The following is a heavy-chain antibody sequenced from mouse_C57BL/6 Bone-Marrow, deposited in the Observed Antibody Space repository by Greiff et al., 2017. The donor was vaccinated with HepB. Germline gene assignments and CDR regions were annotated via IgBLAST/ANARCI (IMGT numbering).Heavy chain of an antibody. CDR3: TRDHEGYFDY. J-gene: IGHJ2*01. CDR1: GFTFSSYA. CDR2: ISSGGDYI. Sequence: EVKLMESGEDLVKPGGSLKLSCAASGFTFSSYAMSWVRQTPEKRLEWVAYISSGGDYIYYADTVKGRFTISRDNARNTLYLQMSSLKSEDTAMYYCTRDHEGYFDYWGQGTTLTVSS. V-gene: IGHV5-9-1*02.